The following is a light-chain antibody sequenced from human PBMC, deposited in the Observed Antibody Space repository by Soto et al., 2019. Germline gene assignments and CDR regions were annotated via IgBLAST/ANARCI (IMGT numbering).Light chain of an antibody. J-gene: IGKJ2*01. CDR2: DTS. CDR1: QSVTTF. CDR3: QQRDRWPPVYT. V-gene: IGKV3-11*01. Sequence: EIVLTQSPATLSLSPGDRATLSCRASQSVTTFLAWYQQRPGQSPRLLIYDTSNRATGIPARFTGSGSVTNFTLNISGLEPEDFAVYYCQQRDRWPPVYTFGQGTKVEIK.